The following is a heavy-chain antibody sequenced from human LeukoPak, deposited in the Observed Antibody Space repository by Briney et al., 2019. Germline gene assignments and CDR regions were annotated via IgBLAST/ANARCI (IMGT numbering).Heavy chain of an antibody. D-gene: IGHD6-19*01. CDR3: ARVAAVAGSPFGY. Sequence: ASVKVSCKASEGTFSSYAISWVRQAPGQGLEWMGWISAYNGNTNYAQKLQGRVTMTTDTSTSTAYMELRSLRSDDTAVYYCARVAAVAGSPFGYWGQGTLVTVSS. V-gene: IGHV1-18*01. J-gene: IGHJ4*02. CDR2: ISAYNGNT. CDR1: EGTFSSYA.